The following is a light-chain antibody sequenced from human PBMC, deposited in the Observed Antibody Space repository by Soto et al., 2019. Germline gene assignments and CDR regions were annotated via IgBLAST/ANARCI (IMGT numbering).Light chain of an antibody. V-gene: IGKV3-11*01. CDR2: DAS. CDR1: QSVSSY. Sequence: EIVLTQSPATLSLSPGERATLSCRASQSVSSYLAWYQQKPGQAPRPLIYDASNRATGIPARFSGSGSGTEFTLTISSLEPEDFAVYYCQQRSNWPITFGQGTRLEIK. CDR3: QQRSNWPIT. J-gene: IGKJ5*01.